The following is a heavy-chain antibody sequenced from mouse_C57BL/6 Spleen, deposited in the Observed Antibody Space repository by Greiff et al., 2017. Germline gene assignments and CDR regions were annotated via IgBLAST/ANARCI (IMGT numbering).Heavy chain of an antibody. CDR3: ARLFLYYFDY. V-gene: IGHV1-22*01. CDR1: GYTFTDYN. J-gene: IGHJ2*01. Sequence: VQLKESGPELVKPGASVKMSCKASGYTFTDYNMHWVKQSHGKSLEWIGYINPNNGGTSYNQKFKGKATLTVNKSSSTAYMELRSLTSEDSAVYYCARLFLYYFDYWGQGTTLTVSS. CDR2: INPNNGGT.